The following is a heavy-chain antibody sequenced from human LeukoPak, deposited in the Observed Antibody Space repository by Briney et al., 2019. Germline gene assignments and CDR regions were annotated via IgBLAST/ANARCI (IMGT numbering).Heavy chain of an antibody. CDR1: GGSIISSRYY. D-gene: IGHD3-22*01. Sequence: PSETLSLTCTVSGGSIISSRYYWGWIRQPPGKGLEWIGNIYYSGSTYYNPSLKSRVTISVDTSKNQFSLKLSSVTAADTAVYYCARRTGYLYDSSGVFDYWGRGTLVTVSS. CDR3: ARRTGYLYDSSGVFDY. V-gene: IGHV4-39*01. J-gene: IGHJ4*02. CDR2: IYYSGST.